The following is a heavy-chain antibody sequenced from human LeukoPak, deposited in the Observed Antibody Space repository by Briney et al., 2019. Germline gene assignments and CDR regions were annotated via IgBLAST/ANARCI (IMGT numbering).Heavy chain of an antibody. J-gene: IGHJ4*02. V-gene: IGHV5-51*01. CDR1: GYSFTSYW. Sequence: GESLKISCKGSGYSFTSYWIGWVRQMPGKGLEWMGIIYPGDSDTRYSPSFQGQVTISADKSISTAYLQWSSLKASDTAMYYCARHSLPGGIEFRDGYKPWGQGTLVTVSS. CDR2: IYPGDSDT. CDR3: ARHSLPGGIEFRDGYKP. D-gene: IGHD5-24*01.